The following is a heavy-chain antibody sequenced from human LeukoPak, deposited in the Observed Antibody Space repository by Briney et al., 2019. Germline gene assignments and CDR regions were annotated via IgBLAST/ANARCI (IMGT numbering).Heavy chain of an antibody. Sequence: ASVKVSCKASGYTFTSYDINWVRQATGQGLEWMGWMNPNSGNTGYAQKFQGRVTMTRNTSISTAYMELSSLRSEDTAVYYCARRYDYVWGSYRFDASDIWGQGTMVTVSS. CDR2: MNPNSGNT. V-gene: IGHV1-8*01. J-gene: IGHJ3*02. CDR3: ARRYDYVWGSYRFDASDI. D-gene: IGHD3-16*02. CDR1: GYTFTSYD.